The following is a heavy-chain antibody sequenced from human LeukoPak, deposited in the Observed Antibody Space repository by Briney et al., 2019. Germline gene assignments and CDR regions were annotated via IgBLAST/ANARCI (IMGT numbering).Heavy chain of an antibody. J-gene: IGHJ4*02. CDR2: ISWNSGSI. D-gene: IGHD1-26*01. Sequence: GRSLRLSCAASGFTFDDYAMHWVRQAPGKGLEWVSGISWNSGSIGYADSVKGRFTISRDNAKNSLYLQMNSLRAEDTALYYCAKDLSGSYLGFDYWGQGTLVTVSS. V-gene: IGHV3-9*01. CDR1: GFTFDDYA. CDR3: AKDLSGSYLGFDY.